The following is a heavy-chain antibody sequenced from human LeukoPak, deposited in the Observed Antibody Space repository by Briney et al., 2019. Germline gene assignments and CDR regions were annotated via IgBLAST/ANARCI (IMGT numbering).Heavy chain of an antibody. Sequence: GRSLRLSCAASGFTFSSYGMHWVRQAPGKGLEWVAVISYDGSNKYYADSVKGRFTISRDNSKNTLYLQMNSLRAEDTAVYYCAKVSYCGSGSYWRGMDVWGKGTTVTVSS. V-gene: IGHV3-30*18. CDR1: GFTFSSYG. CDR2: ISYDGSNK. J-gene: IGHJ6*04. D-gene: IGHD3-10*01. CDR3: AKVSYCGSGSYWRGMDV.